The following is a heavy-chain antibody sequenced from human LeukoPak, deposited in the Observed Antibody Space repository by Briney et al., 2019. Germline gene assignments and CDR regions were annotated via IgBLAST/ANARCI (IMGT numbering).Heavy chain of an antibody. CDR1: GYTYTGYY. Sequence: ASVKVSCKASGYTYTGYYMHWVRQAPGQGLEWMGWINPNSGGTNYAQKFQGRVTMTRDTSISTACMELSRLRSDDTAVYYCARGLRFSSSWNEWFDPWGQGTLVTVSS. J-gene: IGHJ5*02. CDR2: INPNSGGT. V-gene: IGHV1-2*02. CDR3: ARGLRFSSSWNEWFDP. D-gene: IGHD6-13*01.